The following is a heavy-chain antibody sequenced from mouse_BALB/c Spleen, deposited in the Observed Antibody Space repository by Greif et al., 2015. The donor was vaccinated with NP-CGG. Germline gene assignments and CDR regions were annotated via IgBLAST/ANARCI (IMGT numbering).Heavy chain of an antibody. CDR1: GFSLTSYG. D-gene: IGHD1-1*01. J-gene: IGHJ4*01. CDR2: IWSGGST. CDR3: ARNYYGSSYYAMDY. V-gene: IGHV2-2*02. Sequence: VQLQQSGPGLVQPSQSLSITCTVSGFSLTSYGVHWVRQSPGKGLEWLGVIWSGGSTDYNAAFISRLSISKDNSKSQVFFKMNRLQANDTAIYYCARNYYGSSYYAMDYWGQGTSVTVSS.